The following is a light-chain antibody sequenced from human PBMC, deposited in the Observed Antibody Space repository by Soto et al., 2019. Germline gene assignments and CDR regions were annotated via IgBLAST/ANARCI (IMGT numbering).Light chain of an antibody. CDR1: SSDVGGSDY. Sequence: QSVLTQPRSVSGSPGQSVTISCTGTSSDVGGSDYVSWYLLHPGKAPKLMIYDVSERPSGVPDRFSGSKSGNTASLTISGLQPEDEADYYCSSYAGIYTYVFGTGTKSPS. V-gene: IGLV2-11*01. CDR3: SSYAGIYTYV. CDR2: DVS. J-gene: IGLJ1*01.